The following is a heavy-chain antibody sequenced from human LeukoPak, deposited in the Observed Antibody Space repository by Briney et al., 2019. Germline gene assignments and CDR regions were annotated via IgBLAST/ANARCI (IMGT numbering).Heavy chain of an antibody. V-gene: IGHV1-69*13. J-gene: IGHJ4*02. D-gene: IGHD4-17*01. CDR3: ARLSDYGDYGGDY. CDR1: GGTFSSYA. Sequence: ASVKVSCKASGGTFSSYAISWVRQAPGQGLEWMGGIIPIFGTANYAQKFQGRVTITADESMSTAYMELGSLRSEDTAVYYCARLSDYGDYGGDYWGQGTLVTVSS. CDR2: IIPIFGTA.